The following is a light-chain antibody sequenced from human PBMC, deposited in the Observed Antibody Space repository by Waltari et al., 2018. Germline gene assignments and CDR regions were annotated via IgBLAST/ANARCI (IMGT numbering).Light chain of an antibody. CDR3: QQYLSSPET. Sequence: EIVLTQSPGTLSLSPGERATLPCRASQSLFRSFLAWYQLKPRQPPRLPISGASSSATGIPDRFSGSGSVTDFTLTINRLEPEDFAVYYCQQYLSSPETFGQGSKLEIK. CDR2: GAS. CDR1: QSLFRSF. J-gene: IGKJ2*01. V-gene: IGKV3-20*01.